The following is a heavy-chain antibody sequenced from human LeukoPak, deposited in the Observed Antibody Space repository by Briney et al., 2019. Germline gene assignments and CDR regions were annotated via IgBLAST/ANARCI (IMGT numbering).Heavy chain of an antibody. CDR2: TNSDGSST. CDR1: GFTFSSYW. J-gene: IGHJ6*03. Sequence: GGSLRLSCAASGFTFSSYWMHWVRQAPGKGLVWVSRTNSDGSSTSYADSVKGRFTISRDNAKNTLYLQMDSLRAEDTAAYYCAKDTYYYYYMDVWGKGTTVTVSS. V-gene: IGHV3-74*01. CDR3: AKDTYYYYYMDV.